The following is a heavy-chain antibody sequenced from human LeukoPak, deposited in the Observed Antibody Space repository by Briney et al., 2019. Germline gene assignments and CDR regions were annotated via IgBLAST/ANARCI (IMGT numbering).Heavy chain of an antibody. Sequence: GGSLRLSCAASGFTLSSYSMNWVRQAPGKGLEWVSSISSSSSYIYYADSVKGRFTISRDNAKNSLYLQMNSLRAEDTAVYYCAALDPASYYYYGMDVWGQGTTVTVSS. D-gene: IGHD1-1*01. CDR1: GFTLSSYS. CDR3: AALDPASYYYYGMDV. J-gene: IGHJ6*02. V-gene: IGHV3-21*01. CDR2: ISSSSSYI.